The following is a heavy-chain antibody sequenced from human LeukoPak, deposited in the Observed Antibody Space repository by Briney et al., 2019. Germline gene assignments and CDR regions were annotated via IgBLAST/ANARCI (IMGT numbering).Heavy chain of an antibody. CDR3: AKRRGYSYGDFDY. D-gene: IGHD5-18*01. V-gene: IGHV3-23*01. CDR1: GFTFGNYA. Sequence: HAGGSLRLSCAASGFTFGNYAMTWVRQAPGKGLEWISGITDTAAHTNYADSVKGRFTISRDNSKNTLYLQMNSLRPEDTAVYYCAKRRGYSYGDFDYWGQGTLVTVSS. CDR2: ITDTAAHT. J-gene: IGHJ4*02.